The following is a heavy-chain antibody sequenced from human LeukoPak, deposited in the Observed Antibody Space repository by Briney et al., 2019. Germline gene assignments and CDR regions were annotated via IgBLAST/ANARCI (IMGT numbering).Heavy chain of an antibody. Sequence: GGSLRLSCAASGFTFSSYWMHWVRHAPGKGLVWVSRINSDGSSTSYADSVKGRFTISRDNSKNTLYLQMNSLRAEDTAVYYCARVSPGIAVAGRDWGQGTLVTVSS. J-gene: IGHJ4*02. D-gene: IGHD6-19*01. CDR2: INSDGSST. CDR1: GFTFSSYW. V-gene: IGHV3-74*01. CDR3: ARVSPGIAVAGRD.